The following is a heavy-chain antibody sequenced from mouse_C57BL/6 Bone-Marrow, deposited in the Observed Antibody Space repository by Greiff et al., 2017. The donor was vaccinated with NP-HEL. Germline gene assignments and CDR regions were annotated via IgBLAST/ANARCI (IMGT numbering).Heavy chain of an antibody. V-gene: IGHV1-20*01. Sequence: VQLQQSGPELVKPGDSVKISRKASGYSFTGYFMNWVMQSHGKSLEWIGRINPYNGDTFYNQKFKGKATLTVDKSSSTAHMELRSLTSEDSAVYYCARRNYYDYDPYAMDYWGQGTSVTVSS. CDR1: GYSFTGYF. D-gene: IGHD2-4*01. J-gene: IGHJ4*01. CDR3: ARRNYYDYDPYAMDY. CDR2: INPYNGDT.